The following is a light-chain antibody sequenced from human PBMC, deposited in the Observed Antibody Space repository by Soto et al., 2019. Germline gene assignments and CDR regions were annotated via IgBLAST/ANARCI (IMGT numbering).Light chain of an antibody. CDR3: MQALQTQYT. CDR1: QSLLHSNGYNY. CDR2: LGS. Sequence: DTVMTQSPLSLPVTPGEPASISCRSSQSLLHSNGYNYLDWYLQKPGQSPQLLIYLGSYRASGVPDRFSGSGSGTDFTLKISRVEAEDVGVYYCMQALQTQYTFGQGTKVDIK. J-gene: IGKJ2*01. V-gene: IGKV2-28*01.